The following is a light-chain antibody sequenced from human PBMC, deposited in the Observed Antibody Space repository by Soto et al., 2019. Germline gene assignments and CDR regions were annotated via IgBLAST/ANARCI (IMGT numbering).Light chain of an antibody. CDR1: QTINND. J-gene: IGKJ4*02. V-gene: IGKV3-15*01. Sequence: EVVMSQSPATLSVSTGERATLSCRAGQTINNDVACYQLKDGQVLRLVIYGASTRATDIPARFSGSGSGTESTLTISILQSEDVAEYHCPEYNNWPHTFGEWTKVDI. CDR2: GAS. CDR3: PEYNNWPHT.